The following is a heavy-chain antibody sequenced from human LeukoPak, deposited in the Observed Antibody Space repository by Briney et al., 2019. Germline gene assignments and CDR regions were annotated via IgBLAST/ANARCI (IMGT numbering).Heavy chain of an antibody. J-gene: IGHJ4*02. Sequence: GGSLRLSCAASGFAFSSYAMSWVRQAPGKGLEWVSAISGSGGSTYYADSVKGRFTISRDNSKNTLYLQMNSLRAEDTAVYYCAKEFYYGSGSYYPLFDYWGQGTLVTVSS. CDR1: GFAFSSYA. CDR2: ISGSGGST. D-gene: IGHD3-10*01. CDR3: AKEFYYGSGSYYPLFDY. V-gene: IGHV3-23*01.